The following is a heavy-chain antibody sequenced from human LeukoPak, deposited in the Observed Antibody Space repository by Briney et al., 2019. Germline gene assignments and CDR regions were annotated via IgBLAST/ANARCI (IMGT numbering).Heavy chain of an antibody. CDR1: GFTFSSYS. CDR2: IRGDSTET. J-gene: IGHJ4*02. V-gene: IGHV3-21*01. CDR3: ARGHFGVVLDY. D-gene: IGHD3-3*01. Sequence: GESLRLSCEGSGFTFSSYSMIWVRQAPGKGLEWGSSIRGDSTETRHADSLMGRFTISRDNAKKSLYLQMNSLRAEDTAVYYCARGHFGVVLDYWGQGTLVTVSS.